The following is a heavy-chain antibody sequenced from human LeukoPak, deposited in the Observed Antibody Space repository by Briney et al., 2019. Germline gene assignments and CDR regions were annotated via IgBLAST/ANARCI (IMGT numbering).Heavy chain of an antibody. D-gene: IGHD3-16*01. J-gene: IGHJ4*02. V-gene: IGHV4-59*01. Sequence: PSEALSLTCTVTDDSISDYYRGWIRQPPGKGLEWIGYFYNSGRSTYNPSLKSRVTISADTSKNHFSLKLNSVTTADTAVYYCTRGAGWLIDYWGQGILVTVSS. CDR2: FYNSGRS. CDR3: TRGAGWLIDY. CDR1: DDSISDYY.